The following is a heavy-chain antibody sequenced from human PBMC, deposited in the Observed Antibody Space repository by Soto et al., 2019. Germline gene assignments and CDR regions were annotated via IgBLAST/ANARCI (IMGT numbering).Heavy chain of an antibody. CDR2: INAGNGNT. J-gene: IGHJ6*03. CDR3: AREESGWDYYYMDV. D-gene: IGHD6-19*01. CDR1: GGTFSSYA. V-gene: IGHV1-3*01. Sequence: ASVKVSCKASGGTFSSYAISWVRQAPGQRLEWMGWINAGNGNTKYSQKFQGRVTITRDTSASTAYMELSSLRSEDTAVYYCAREESGWDYYYMDVWGKGTTVTVSS.